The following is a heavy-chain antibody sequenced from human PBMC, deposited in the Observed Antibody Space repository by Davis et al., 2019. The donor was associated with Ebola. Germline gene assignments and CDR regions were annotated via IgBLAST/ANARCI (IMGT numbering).Heavy chain of an antibody. Sequence: SVKVSCKASGFTFTSSAMQWVRQARGQRLEWIGWIVVGSGNTNYAQKFQERVTITRDMSTSTAYMELSSLRSEDTAVYYCARGPKGQLLFNWFDPWGQGTLVTVSS. D-gene: IGHD2-2*01. CDR1: GFTFTSSA. V-gene: IGHV1-58*02. CDR3: ARGPKGQLLFNWFDP. CDR2: IVVGSGNT. J-gene: IGHJ5*02.